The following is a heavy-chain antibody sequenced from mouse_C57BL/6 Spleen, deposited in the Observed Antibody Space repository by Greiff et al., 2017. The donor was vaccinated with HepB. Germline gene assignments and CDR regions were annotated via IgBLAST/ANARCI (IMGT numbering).Heavy chain of an antibody. D-gene: IGHD2-4*01. V-gene: IGHV1-7*01. CDR1: GYTFTSYW. J-gene: IGHJ3*01. CDR3: ARSVYYDYDEAWFAY. CDR2: INPSSGYT. Sequence: QVQLQQSGAELAKPRASVKLSCKASGYTFTSYWMHWVKQRPGQGLEWIGYINPSSGYTKYNQKFKDKATLTADKSSSTAYMQLSSLTYEDSAVYYCARSVYYDYDEAWFAYWGQGTLVTVSA.